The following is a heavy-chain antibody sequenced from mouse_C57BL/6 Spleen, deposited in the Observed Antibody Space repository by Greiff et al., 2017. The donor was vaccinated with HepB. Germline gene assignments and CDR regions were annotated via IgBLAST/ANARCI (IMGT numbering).Heavy chain of an antibody. CDR1: GYTFTDYE. J-gene: IGHJ2*01. CDR3: TRSHLHDGSSSFDY. Sequence: QVQLQQSGAELVRPGASVTLFCKASGYTFTDYEMHWVKQTPVHGLEWIGAIDPETGGTAYNQKFKGKAILTADKSSSTAYMELRSLTSEDSAVYYCTRSHLHDGSSSFDYWGQGTTLTVSS. CDR2: IDPETGGT. V-gene: IGHV1-15*01. D-gene: IGHD1-1*01.